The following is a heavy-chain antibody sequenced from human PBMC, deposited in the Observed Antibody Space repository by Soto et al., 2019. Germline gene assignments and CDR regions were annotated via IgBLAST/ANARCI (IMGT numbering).Heavy chain of an antibody. V-gene: IGHV4-4*02. CDR2: IHHSGSA. D-gene: IGHD3-3*01. CDR1: GVSISSGNW. J-gene: IGHJ4*02. CDR3: ARYRAASGTYYFDN. Sequence: QVQLQESGPGLVKPSGTLSLTCAVSGVSISSGNWWSWVRQPPGKGLEFIGEIHHSGSANYNPSLKSRLSRSVDKSKNQFSLNLGSVSAADTAVYYCARYRAASGTYYFDNWGLGTLVTVSS.